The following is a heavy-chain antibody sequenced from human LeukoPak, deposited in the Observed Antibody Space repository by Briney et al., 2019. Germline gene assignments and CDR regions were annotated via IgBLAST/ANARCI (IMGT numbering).Heavy chain of an antibody. CDR3: ARNNWGIDY. D-gene: IGHD7-27*01. Sequence: GGSLRLSCAASGFTFRNHWMHWVRQAPGKGLVWVARINSDGSDTSHADSVEGRFTISRDNAKDTLYLQMNSLRVEDTAVYYCARNNWGIDYWGQGTLVAVSS. CDR1: GFTFRNHW. V-gene: IGHV3-74*01. J-gene: IGHJ4*02. CDR2: INSDGSDT.